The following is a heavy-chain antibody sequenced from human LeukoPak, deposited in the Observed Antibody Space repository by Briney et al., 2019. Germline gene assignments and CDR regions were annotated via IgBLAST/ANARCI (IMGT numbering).Heavy chain of an antibody. D-gene: IGHD2-15*01. Sequence: GGSLRLSCAASGFTFSSYAMSWVRQAPGKGLEWVARFKSKADGGTTDYAAPVQGRFTVSRDDSKNMVWLQMSRLKTEDTAIYYCVRGGSAFDYWGQGTLVTVSS. CDR1: GFTFSSYA. V-gene: IGHV3-15*01. CDR3: VRGGSAFDY. CDR2: FKSKADGGTT. J-gene: IGHJ4*02.